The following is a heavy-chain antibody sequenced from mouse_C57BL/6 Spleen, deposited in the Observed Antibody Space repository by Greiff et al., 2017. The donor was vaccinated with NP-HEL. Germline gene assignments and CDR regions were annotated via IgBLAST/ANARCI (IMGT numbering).Heavy chain of an antibody. J-gene: IGHJ1*03. CDR3: AREGYYSLRYFDV. V-gene: IGHV3-6*01. Sequence: EVQLVESGPGLVKPSQSLSLTCSVTGYSITSGYYWNWIRQFPGNKLEWMGYISYDGSNNYNPSLKNRISITRDTSKNQFFLKLNSVTTEDTATYYCAREGYYSLRYFDVWGTGTTVTVSS. D-gene: IGHD2-12*01. CDR1: GYSITSGYY. CDR2: ISYDGSN.